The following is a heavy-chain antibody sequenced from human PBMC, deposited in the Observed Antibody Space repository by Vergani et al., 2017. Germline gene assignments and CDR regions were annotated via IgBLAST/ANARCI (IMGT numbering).Heavy chain of an antibody. Sequence: QVQLQESGPGLVKPSQTLSLTCTVSGGSINSGNYYWSWIRQPAGKGLEWIGRIYTSESTDYNPSLKSRVTISVDTSKNQFSLRLSSVTAADTAVYYCATESTTSPLYFDYWGQGTLVTVSS. J-gene: IGHJ4*02. CDR1: GGSINSGNYY. V-gene: IGHV4-61*02. CDR3: ATESTTSPLYFDY. CDR2: IYTSEST. D-gene: IGHD1-14*01.